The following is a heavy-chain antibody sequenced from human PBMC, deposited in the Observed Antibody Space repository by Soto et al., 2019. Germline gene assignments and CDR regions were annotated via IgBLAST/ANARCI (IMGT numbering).Heavy chain of an antibody. CDR3: ARVPPGGFDPYYFYY. V-gene: IGHV4-38-2*01. Sequence: PSETLSLTCAVSGYSISSGYYWCWIRQPPGKGLEWIGSIYRSGSTYYNPSLKSPVTISVDTSKNQYSLKLSSVTAADTAVYYFARVPPGGFDPYYFYYWGQGTLVTVSS. D-gene: IGHD3-9*01. CDR1: GYSISSGYY. J-gene: IGHJ4*02. CDR2: IYRSGST.